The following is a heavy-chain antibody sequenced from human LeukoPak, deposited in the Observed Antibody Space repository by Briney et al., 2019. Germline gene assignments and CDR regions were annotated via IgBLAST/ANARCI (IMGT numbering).Heavy chain of an antibody. CDR2: INSDTNIT. J-gene: IGHJ4*02. D-gene: IGHD1-1*01. V-gene: IGHV3-48*02. Sequence: VRQAPGXGLEWVSHINSDTNITPYTASVSGRFTISRDNAKNSLYLHVNSLRDEDTAVYYCVRDHDWSFDLWGQGALVTVSS. CDR3: VRDHDWSFDL.